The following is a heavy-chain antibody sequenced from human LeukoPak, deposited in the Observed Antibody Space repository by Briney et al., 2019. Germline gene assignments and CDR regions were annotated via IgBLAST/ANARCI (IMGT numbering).Heavy chain of an antibody. CDR2: INHSGST. V-gene: IGHV4-34*01. Sequence: SETLSLTCAVYGGSFSGYYWSWIRQPPGKGLEWIGEINHSGSTNYNPSLKSRVTISVDTSKNQFSLKLSSVTAADTAVYYCARGPEAHYYDFWSGDFDYWGQGTLVTVSS. CDR1: GGSFSGYY. CDR3: ARGPEAHYYDFWSGDFDY. J-gene: IGHJ4*02. D-gene: IGHD3-3*01.